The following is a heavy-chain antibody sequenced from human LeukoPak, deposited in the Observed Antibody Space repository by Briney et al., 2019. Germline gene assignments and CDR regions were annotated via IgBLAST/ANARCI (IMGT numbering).Heavy chain of an antibody. CDR2: IYYSGST. J-gene: IGHJ4*02. V-gene: IGHV4-39*07. CDR3: ARDTLDYYDSSGLTFDY. Sequence: SETLSLTCTVSGGSISSSSYYWGWIRQPPGKGLEWIGSIYYSGSTYYNPSLKSRVTISVDTSKNQFSLKLSSVTAADTAVYYCARDTLDYYDSSGLTFDYWGQGTLVTVSS. CDR1: GGSISSSSYY. D-gene: IGHD3-22*01.